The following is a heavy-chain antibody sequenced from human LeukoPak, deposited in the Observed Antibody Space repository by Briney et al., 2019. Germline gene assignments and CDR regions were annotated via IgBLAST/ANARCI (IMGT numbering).Heavy chain of an antibody. D-gene: IGHD1-1*01. CDR3: AKANWVSNADAVW. CDR2: LRGNGDT. CDR1: GFTFSSYA. V-gene: IGHV3-23*01. Sequence: GGSLTLSCAASGFTFSSYAMSWVREAPARGLEWVSSLRGNGDTFYADSVKGRFTLSRDDSRNTVYLQLNNLRVEDTAVYYCAKANWVSNADAVWWGQGTRVTVSS. J-gene: IGHJ4*02.